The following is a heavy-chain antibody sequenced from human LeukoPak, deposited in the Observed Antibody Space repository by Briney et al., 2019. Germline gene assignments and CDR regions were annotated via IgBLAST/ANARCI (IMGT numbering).Heavy chain of an antibody. D-gene: IGHD3-3*01. Sequence: SETLSLTCTVSSYSISSGYYWGWIRQPPGKGLEWIGSIYHSGTTYYNPSLKSRLTISVDTSKNQFPLKLSSVTTADTAVYYCARVPHGETIFGVVLHWFDPWGQGTLVTVFS. CDR3: ARVPHGETIFGVVLHWFDP. J-gene: IGHJ5*02. V-gene: IGHV4-38-2*02. CDR2: IYHSGTT. CDR1: SYSISSGYY.